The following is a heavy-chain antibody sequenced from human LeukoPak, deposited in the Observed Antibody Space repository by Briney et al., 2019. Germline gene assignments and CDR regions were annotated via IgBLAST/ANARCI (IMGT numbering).Heavy chain of an antibody. Sequence: PGGSVRLSCAGSGFTFSSSWIHWVRQDPGKGLVWVSRIHREESSISYADSVKGRFTISRDNAKNTLYLQMNSLRAEDTAVYYCTRGNLAAGGAFDIWGQGTVVTVSS. CDR3: TRGNLAAGGAFDI. J-gene: IGHJ3*02. V-gene: IGHV3-74*01. CDR1: GFTFSSSW. CDR2: IHREESSI. D-gene: IGHD6-13*01.